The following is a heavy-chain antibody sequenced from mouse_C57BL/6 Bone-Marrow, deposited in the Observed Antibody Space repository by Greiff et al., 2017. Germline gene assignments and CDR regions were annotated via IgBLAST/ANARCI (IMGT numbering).Heavy chain of an antibody. CDR1: GYTFTDYY. D-gene: IGHD2-2*01. Sequence: QVQLQQSGPELVKPGASVKISCKASGYTFTDYYINWVKQRPGQGLEWIGWIFPGSGSTYYNEKFKGKAKLTVDKSSSTAYMLLSSLTSEDSAVYLCARERWLRLLYWYFDVWGTGTTVTVSS. CDR3: ARERWLRLLYWYFDV. V-gene: IGHV1-75*01. CDR2: IFPGSGST. J-gene: IGHJ1*03.